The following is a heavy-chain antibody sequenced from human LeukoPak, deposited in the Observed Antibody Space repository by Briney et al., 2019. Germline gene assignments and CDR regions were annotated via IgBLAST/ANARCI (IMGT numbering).Heavy chain of an antibody. J-gene: IGHJ2*01. Sequence: PSETLTLTCTVAGGSISSSSYFWGWIRQPPGKGLDWIGSISYNGNTYYNPSLKSRVTISVDTSKNQFSLKLSSVTAADTAVFYCARHGFRYWYFDLWGRGSPVTVSS. V-gene: IGHV4-39*01. D-gene: IGHD3-10*01. CDR2: ISYNGNT. CDR1: GGSISSSSYF. CDR3: ARHGFRYWYFDL.